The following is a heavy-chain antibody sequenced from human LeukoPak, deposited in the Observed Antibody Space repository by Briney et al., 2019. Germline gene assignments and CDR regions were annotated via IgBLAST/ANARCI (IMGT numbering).Heavy chain of an antibody. CDR1: GFTFGDYA. J-gene: IGHJ4*02. CDR2: IRSKAYGGTA. CDR3: TKSGTAIVGTTAAYYFDY. Sequence: PAGSLRLSCTASGFTFGDYAMSWVRQAPGKGLEWVGFIRSKAYGGTAEYAASVKGRFTISRDDSKSIAYLQMNSLKTEDTAVYYCTKSGTAIVGTTAAYYFDYWGQGTLVTVSS. V-gene: IGHV3-49*04. D-gene: IGHD1-26*01.